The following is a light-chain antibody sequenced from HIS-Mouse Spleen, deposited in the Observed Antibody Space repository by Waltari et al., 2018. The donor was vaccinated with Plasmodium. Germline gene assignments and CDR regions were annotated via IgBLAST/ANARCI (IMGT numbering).Light chain of an antibody. Sequence: SYELTQPPSVSVSPGQTARITCSGDALPKQYAYWYQQKPGQAPVLGIYKDSERPSGFPERFSVSSSGTTVTLTISGVQAEDEADYYCQSADSSGTPNWVFGGGTKLTVL. V-gene: IGLV3-25*03. CDR3: QSADSSGTPNWV. CDR2: KDS. J-gene: IGLJ3*02. CDR1: ALPKQY.